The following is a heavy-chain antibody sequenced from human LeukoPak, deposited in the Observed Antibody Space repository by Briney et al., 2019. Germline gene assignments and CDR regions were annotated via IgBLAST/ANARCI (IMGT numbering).Heavy chain of an antibody. CDR2: IYSGGTT. V-gene: IGHV3-53*01. J-gene: IGHJ3*01. CDR1: GFTVSSNY. CDR3: ARSVVDYSDAFDL. Sequence: PGGSLRLSCAASGFTVSSNYMSWVRQAPGKGLEWASVIYSGGTTKYADSVKGRFTISRDNSKNTLYLQMNNLRAENTAVYYCARSVVDYSDAFDLWGQGTMVTVSS. D-gene: IGHD2-15*01.